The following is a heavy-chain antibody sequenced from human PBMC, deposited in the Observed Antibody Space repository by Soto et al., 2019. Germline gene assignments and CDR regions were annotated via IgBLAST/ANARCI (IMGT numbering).Heavy chain of an antibody. CDR3: ARIGEFYGPGSYANSDVFDI. V-gene: IGHV3-11*01. CDR2: SSSTAAVI. D-gene: IGHD3-10*01. J-gene: IGHJ3*02. CDR1: GFTFSDYY. Sequence: GGSLRLSCAASGFTFSDYYMSWVRQAPGKGLEWIAYSSSTAAVIYYADSVQGRFTISRDNPKNSLHLQIDSLRPEDTAVYYCARIGEFYGPGSYANSDVFDIWGPGTLVTVSS.